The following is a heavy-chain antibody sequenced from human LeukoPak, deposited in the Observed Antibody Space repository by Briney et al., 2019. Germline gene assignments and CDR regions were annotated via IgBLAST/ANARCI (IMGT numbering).Heavy chain of an antibody. CDR2: LSSSSSYI. Sequence: PGGSLRLSCAASGFTFSSYSMNWVRQAPGKGLEWVSSLSSSSSYIYYADSAKGRFTISRDNARNSLYLQMNSLRADDAAVYYCAREPTSMGSDYWGQGTLVTVSS. CDR3: AREPTSMGSDY. V-gene: IGHV3-21*01. J-gene: IGHJ4*02. D-gene: IGHD5-18*01. CDR1: GFTFSSYS.